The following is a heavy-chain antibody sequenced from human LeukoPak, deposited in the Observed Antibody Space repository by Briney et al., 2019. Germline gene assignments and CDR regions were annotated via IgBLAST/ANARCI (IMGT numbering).Heavy chain of an antibody. CDR1: GFSVTSSY. D-gene: IGHD1-1*01. Sequence: GGSLRLSCAASGFSVTSSYMSWVRQAPGKGLEWVSGFSGSDGTTQYADSAKGRFTISRDNSKNTLYLQMNSLRAEDTAVYFCARSALAALGTGSFDYWGQGTLVTVSS. CDR2: SGSDGTT. CDR3: ARSALAALGTGSFDY. J-gene: IGHJ4*02. V-gene: IGHV3-53*01.